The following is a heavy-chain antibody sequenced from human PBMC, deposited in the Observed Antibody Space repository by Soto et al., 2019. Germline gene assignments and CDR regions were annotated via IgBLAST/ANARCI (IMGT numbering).Heavy chain of an antibody. CDR2: ISYDGNNK. CDR3: AREGGDAFDI. Sequence: QMHLVESGGGVVQPGRSLRLSCAASGFIFSSYAMHWVRQAPGKGLEWVAFISYDGNNKCYADSVKGRFTISRDNSKNTLYLLMNSLRAEDTTVYYCAREGGDAFDIWGQGTMVTVSS. V-gene: IGHV3-30-3*01. D-gene: IGHD2-15*01. CDR1: GFIFSSYA. J-gene: IGHJ3*02.